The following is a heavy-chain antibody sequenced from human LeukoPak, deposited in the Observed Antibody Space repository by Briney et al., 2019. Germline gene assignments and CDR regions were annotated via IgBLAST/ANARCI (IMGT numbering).Heavy chain of an antibody. CDR1: GFTFSSYW. V-gene: IGHV3-7*01. Sequence: GSLRLSCAASGFTFSSYWMSWVRQAPGKGLEWVANIKQDGSEKYYVDSVKGRFTISRDNAKNSLYLQMNSLRAEDTAGYYCARELTMVRGVIDYWGQGTLVTVSS. D-gene: IGHD3-10*01. CDR2: IKQDGSEK. J-gene: IGHJ4*02. CDR3: ARELTMVRGVIDY.